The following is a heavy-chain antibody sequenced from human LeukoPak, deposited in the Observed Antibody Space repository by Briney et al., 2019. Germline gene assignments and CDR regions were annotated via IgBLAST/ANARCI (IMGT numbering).Heavy chain of an antibody. Sequence: ASVKVSCKASGYTFTSYYMHWVRQAPGQGLEWMGIINPSGGSTSYAQKFQGRVTMTRDTSTSTVYMELSSLRSEDTAVYYCARDVASTYSYGLYYYYYYYGMDVWGQGTTVTVSS. CDR2: INPSGGST. D-gene: IGHD5-18*01. J-gene: IGHJ6*02. CDR1: GYTFTSYY. CDR3: ARDVASTYSYGLYYYYYYYGMDV. V-gene: IGHV1-46*01.